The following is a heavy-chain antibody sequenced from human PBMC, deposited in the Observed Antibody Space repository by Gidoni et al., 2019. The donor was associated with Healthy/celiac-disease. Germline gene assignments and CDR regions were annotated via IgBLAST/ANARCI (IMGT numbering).Heavy chain of an antibody. Sequence: QLQLQESGPGLVKPSETLSLTCTVSGGYISSSSYYWGWIRQPPGKGLEWIGSIYYSGSTYYNPSLKSRVTISVDTSKNQFSLKLSSVTAADTAVYYCARLDSSPENWFDPWGQGTLVTVSS. CDR3: ARLDSSPENWFDP. CDR1: GGYISSSSYY. V-gene: IGHV4-39*01. J-gene: IGHJ5*02. D-gene: IGHD6-13*01. CDR2: IYYSGST.